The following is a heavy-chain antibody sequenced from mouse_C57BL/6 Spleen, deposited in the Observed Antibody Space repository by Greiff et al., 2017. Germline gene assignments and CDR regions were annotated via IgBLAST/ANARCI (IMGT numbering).Heavy chain of an antibody. D-gene: IGHD2-10*02. J-gene: IGHJ2*01. CDR3: ARGGYGNFKDFDY. V-gene: IGHV1-64*01. Sequence: QVQLKQPGAELVKPGASVKLSCKASGYTFTSYWMHWVKQRPGQGLEWIGMIHPNSGSTNYNEKFKSKATLTVDKSSSTAYMQLSSLTSEDSAVYYCARGGYGNFKDFDYWGQGTTLTVSS. CDR1: GYTFTSYW. CDR2: IHPNSGST.